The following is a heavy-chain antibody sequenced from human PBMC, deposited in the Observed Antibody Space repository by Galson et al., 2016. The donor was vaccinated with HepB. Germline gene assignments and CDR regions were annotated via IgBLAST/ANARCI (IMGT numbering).Heavy chain of an antibody. J-gene: IGHJ4*02. V-gene: IGHV3-33*01. CDR3: ARAGYYYDSSGYFFSDY. CDR2: IWYDGSNK. Sequence: SLRLSCAASGFIFSDYGMTWVRQAPGKGLEWVALIWYDGSNKYHADSVKGRFTISRDNSNNTLYLQMNSLRAEDAAVYYCARAGYYYDSSGYFFSDYWGQGTLVTVSS. D-gene: IGHD3-22*01. CDR1: GFIFSDYG.